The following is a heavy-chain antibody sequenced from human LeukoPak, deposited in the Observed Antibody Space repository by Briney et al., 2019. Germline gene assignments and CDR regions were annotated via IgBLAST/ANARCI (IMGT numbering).Heavy chain of an antibody. V-gene: IGHV3-48*03. J-gene: IGHJ4*01. CDR2: ISVSGSIT. Sequence: GGSLRLSCAASGFMFTSYDMNWVRQAPGKGLEWISYISVSGSITHYADSAKGRFTISRDNAKRSLFLQMNSLRAEDTAVYYCAKEEGSGKYYLGLWGQGTLV. CDR3: AKEEGSGKYYLGL. D-gene: IGHD3-10*01. CDR1: GFMFTSYD.